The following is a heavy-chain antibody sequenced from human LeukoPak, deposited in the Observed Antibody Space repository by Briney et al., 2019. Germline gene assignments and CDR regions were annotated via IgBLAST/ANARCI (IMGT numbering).Heavy chain of an antibody. V-gene: IGHV5-51*01. CDR1: GYSFTSYW. CDR2: IYPGDSDT. Sequence: GESLKISCKGSGYSFTSYWIGWVRQMPGKGLEWMGFIYPGDSDTRYSPSFQGQVTISADKSISTAYLQWSSLKASDTAMYYCARSSTENYYYYGMDVWGQGTTVTVSS. J-gene: IGHJ6*02. D-gene: IGHD2-2*01. CDR3: ARSSTENYYYYGMDV.